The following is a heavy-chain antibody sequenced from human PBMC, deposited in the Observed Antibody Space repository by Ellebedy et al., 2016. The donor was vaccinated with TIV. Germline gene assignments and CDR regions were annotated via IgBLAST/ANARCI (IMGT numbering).Heavy chain of an antibody. V-gene: IGHV1-18*04. CDR1: RYTLTNYG. J-gene: IGHJ4*02. Sequence: AASVQVSCKASRYTLTNYGISWVRQAPGQGLEWMGWISGYNGNTYSAQKLQGRVTMTTDTSMSTAYMELRRLRSDDTAVYYCARFVDGDYEDYWGQGALVTVSS. D-gene: IGHD4-17*01. CDR2: ISGYNGNT. CDR3: ARFVDGDYEDY.